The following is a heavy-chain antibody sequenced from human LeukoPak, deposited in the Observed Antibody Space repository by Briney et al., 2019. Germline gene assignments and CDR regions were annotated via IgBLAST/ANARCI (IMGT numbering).Heavy chain of an antibody. CDR2: IISSGGST. D-gene: IGHD2/OR15-2a*01. J-gene: IGHJ1*01. Sequence: PGGSHRLSCAASGFTSNNYGMTWARQPPGEWLESHSSIISSGGSTYYAPCVKGRFSLSRDNSKNTLYLKMNSLKAEDTAVYHCAKGWTSIKYYHWGQGTPVSVSS. V-gene: IGHV3-23*01. CDR1: GFTSNNYG. CDR3: AKGWTSIKYYH.